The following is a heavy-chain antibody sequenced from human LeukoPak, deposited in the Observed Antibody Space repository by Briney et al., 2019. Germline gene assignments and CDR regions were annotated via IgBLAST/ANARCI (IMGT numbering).Heavy chain of an antibody. CDR1: GYTFTSYD. CDR2: ISAYNGNT. Sequence: ASVKVSCKASGYTFTSYDINWVRQAPGQGLEWMGWISAYNGNTNYAQKLQGRVTMTTDTSTSTAYMELRSLRSDDTAVYYCARDRSLFLAAAGTGEFDYWGQGTLVTVSS. CDR3: ARDRSLFLAAAGTGEFDY. V-gene: IGHV1-18*01. D-gene: IGHD6-13*01. J-gene: IGHJ4*02.